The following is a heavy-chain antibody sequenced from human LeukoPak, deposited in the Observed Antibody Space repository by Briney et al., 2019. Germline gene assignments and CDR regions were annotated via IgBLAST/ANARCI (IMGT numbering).Heavy chain of an antibody. CDR3: ARWRPYFYDSSGYVDY. J-gene: IGHJ4*02. CDR1: GGSISSYY. V-gene: IGHV4-59*01. Sequence: SETLSLTCTVSGGSISSYYWSWIRQPPGKGLEWIGYIYSSGSTNYNPSLKSRVTISIDTSKNQFSLRLTSVTAADTAVYYCARWRPYFYDSSGYVDYWGQGTLVTVSS. D-gene: IGHD3-22*01. CDR2: IYSSGST.